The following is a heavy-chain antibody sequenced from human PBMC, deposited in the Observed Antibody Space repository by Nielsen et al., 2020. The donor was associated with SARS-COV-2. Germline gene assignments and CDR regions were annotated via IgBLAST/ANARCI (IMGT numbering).Heavy chain of an antibody. V-gene: IGHV3-9*01. CDR3: ATSQEQYYYYYGMDV. D-gene: IGHD1-26*01. J-gene: IGHJ6*02. CDR1: GFSLSAFT. Sequence: GGSLRLSCAASGFSLSAFTMSWVRQTPGQRLEWVSGISWNSGSIGYADSVKGRFTISRDNAKNSLYLQMNSLRAEDTALYYCATSQEQYYYYYGMDVWGQGTMVTVSS. CDR2: ISWNSGSI.